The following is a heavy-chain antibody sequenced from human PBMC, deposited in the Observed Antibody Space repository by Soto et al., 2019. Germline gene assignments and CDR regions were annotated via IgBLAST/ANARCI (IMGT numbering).Heavy chain of an antibody. CDR3: ARDLPGRIAVAGKTLDY. Sequence: PGGSLRLSCAASGFTFSSYAMHWVRQAPGKGLEWVAVISYDGSNKYYADSVKGRFTISRDNSKNTLYLQMNSLRAEDTAVYYCARDLPGRIAVAGKTLDYWRQGTLVTVSS. V-gene: IGHV3-30-3*01. CDR2: ISYDGSNK. D-gene: IGHD6-19*01. J-gene: IGHJ4*02. CDR1: GFTFSSYA.